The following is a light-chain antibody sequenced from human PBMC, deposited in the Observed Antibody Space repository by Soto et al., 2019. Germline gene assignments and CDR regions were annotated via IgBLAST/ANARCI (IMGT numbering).Light chain of an antibody. CDR2: ANN. V-gene: IGLV1-44*01. Sequence: QSVLTQPPSASGTPGQRVTISCSGSSSNIGSENVNWYQQLPGTAPKLLIYANNQRPSGVPDRFSVSKSGTSASLAIGGLQSEDEADYYCAAWDDTLKGWVFGGRTKVTVL. J-gene: IGLJ3*02. CDR1: SSNIGSEN. CDR3: AAWDDTLKGWV.